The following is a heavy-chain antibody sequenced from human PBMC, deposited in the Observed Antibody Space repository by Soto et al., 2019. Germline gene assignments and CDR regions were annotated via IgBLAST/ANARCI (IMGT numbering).Heavy chain of an antibody. D-gene: IGHD6-6*01. CDR1: GFSLSTSDVG. J-gene: IGHJ4*02. V-gene: IGHV2-5*02. CDR2: IYWDDDK. CDR3: AHSKYSRSSFDF. Sequence: QITLKESGPPLVKPTQTLTLTCTFSGFSLSTSDVGVGWIRQPPGKALEWLALIYWDDDKRYSPCLKSRLTITKDTSKHQVVLTMTNVDPMDTATYFCAHSKYSRSSFDFWGQGTLVTVSS.